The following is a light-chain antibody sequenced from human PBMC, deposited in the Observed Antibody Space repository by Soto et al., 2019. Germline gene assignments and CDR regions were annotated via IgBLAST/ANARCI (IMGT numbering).Light chain of an antibody. J-gene: IGKJ2*01. CDR2: DAS. Sequence: EIVLTQSPATLSLSLGERATLSCRASQSVGDYLAWYQQQPGQPPRLLISDASYRAAGIPARFSGSGSGTDFTLTISSLEPEDFAVYYCQQRGNLYTFGQGTKLEIK. CDR1: QSVGDY. V-gene: IGKV3-11*01. CDR3: QQRGNLYT.